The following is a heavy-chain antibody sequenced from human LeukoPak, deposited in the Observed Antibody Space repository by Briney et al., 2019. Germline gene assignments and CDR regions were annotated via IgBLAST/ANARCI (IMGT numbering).Heavy chain of an antibody. CDR3: ASDSSGYPKPFDY. D-gene: IGHD3-22*01. CDR2: IYYSGST. J-gene: IGHJ4*02. V-gene: IGHV4-59*12. CDR1: GGSISSYY. Sequence: SETLSPTCTVSGGSISSYYWSWIRQPPGKGLEWIGYIYYSGSTNYNPSLKSRVTISVDTSKNQFSLKLSSVTAADTAVYYCASDSSGYPKPFDYWGQGTLVTVSS.